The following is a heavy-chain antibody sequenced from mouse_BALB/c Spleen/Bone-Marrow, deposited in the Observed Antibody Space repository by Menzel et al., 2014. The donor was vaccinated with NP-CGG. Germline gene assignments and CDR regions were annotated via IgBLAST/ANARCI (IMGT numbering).Heavy chain of an antibody. Sequence: VQLQQSGPELVKPGASVKMSCKASGYTFTSYVMHWVKQKPGQGLEWIGYINSYNDGTNYNEKFKGKATLTSDKSSSTAYMELSSVSSENSAVYYCARLGAYYRYGYAMDYWGQGTSVTVSS. CDR3: ARLGAYYRYGYAMDY. CDR1: GYTFTSYV. CDR2: INSYNDGT. D-gene: IGHD2-14*01. J-gene: IGHJ4*01. V-gene: IGHV1-14*01.